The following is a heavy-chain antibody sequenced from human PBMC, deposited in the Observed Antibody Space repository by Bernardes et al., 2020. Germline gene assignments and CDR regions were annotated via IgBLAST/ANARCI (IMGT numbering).Heavy chain of an antibody. D-gene: IGHD3-3*01. CDR3: ARGDDFWSGPRHYYFDY. V-gene: IGHV3-33*01. CDR1: GFTFSSYG. CDR2: IWYDGRNK. J-gene: IGHJ4*02. Sequence: GGSLRLSCAASGFTFSSYGMHWVRQAPGKGLEWVAVIWYDGRNKYYADSVKGRFTISRDNSKNTLYLQMNSLRAEDTAVYYCARGDDFWSGPRHYYFDYWGQGTLVTVSS.